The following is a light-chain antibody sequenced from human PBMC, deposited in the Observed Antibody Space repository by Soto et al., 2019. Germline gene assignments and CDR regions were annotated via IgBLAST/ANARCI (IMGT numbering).Light chain of an antibody. Sequence: EIVFTQSPGTLSLSPGERATLSCRASQSVSRNYLVWYQQKPGQAPRLLIYGASGRDTGIPERFSGSGSGTDCTRTISRLEPEDVAVYYCQQYGSSTTTFGHGTKVDIK. CDR1: QSVSRNY. CDR3: QQYGSSTTT. CDR2: GAS. V-gene: IGKV3-20*01. J-gene: IGKJ1*01.